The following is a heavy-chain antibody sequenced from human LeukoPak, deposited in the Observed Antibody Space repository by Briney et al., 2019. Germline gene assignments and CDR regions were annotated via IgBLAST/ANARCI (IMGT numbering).Heavy chain of an antibody. CDR3: ARRRRGGSGSSPFDP. Sequence: SETLSLTCTVSGGSISSYYWSWIRQPPGKGLEWIGYIYYSGSTNYNPSLKSRVTISVDTSKNQFSLKLSSVTAADTAVYYCARRRRGGSGSSPFDPWGQGTLVTVSS. CDR1: GGSISSYY. V-gene: IGHV4-59*08. CDR2: IYYSGST. D-gene: IGHD3-10*01. J-gene: IGHJ5*02.